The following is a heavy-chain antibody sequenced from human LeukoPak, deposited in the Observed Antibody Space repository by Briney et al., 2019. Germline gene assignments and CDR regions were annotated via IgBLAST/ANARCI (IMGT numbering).Heavy chain of an antibody. V-gene: IGHV3-7*01. D-gene: IGHD6-13*01. J-gene: IGHJ3*02. Sequence: GGSLRLSCAASGFTFSSYYMVWVRQAPGKGLEWVANIKQHGSEKYYMDSVKGRFTISRDDAKNSLYLQMNSLRAEDTAVYFCARSSSSWYGNDAIDIWGQGTMVTVSS. CDR3: ARSSSSWYGNDAIDI. CDR2: IKQHGSEK. CDR1: GFTFSSYY.